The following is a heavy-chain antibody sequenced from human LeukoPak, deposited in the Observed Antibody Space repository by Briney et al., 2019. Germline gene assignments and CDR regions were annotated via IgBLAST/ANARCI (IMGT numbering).Heavy chain of an antibody. D-gene: IGHD4-11*01. CDR2: INHSGST. V-gene: IGHV4-34*01. Sequence: SETLSLTCAVYGGSFSGYYWSWIRQPPGKGLEWIGEINHSGSTNYNPPLKSRVTISVDTSKNQFSLKLSSVTAADTAVYYCARGSVRYSNRPYYFDYWGQGTLVTVSS. CDR3: ARGSVRYSNRPYYFDY. J-gene: IGHJ4*02. CDR1: GGSFSGYY.